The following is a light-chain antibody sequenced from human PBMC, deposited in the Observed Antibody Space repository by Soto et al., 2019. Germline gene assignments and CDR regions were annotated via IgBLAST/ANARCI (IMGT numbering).Light chain of an antibody. V-gene: IGLV1-40*01. J-gene: IGLJ3*02. CDR1: SSNIGAGYD. Sequence: QSVLTQPPSVSGAPGQRVTISCTGSSSNIGAGYDVHWYQQLPGTAPKLLIYGNSNRPSGVPDRLSGSKSGTSASLAITGLQAEDEADYYCQSYDSSLSNWVFGGGTQRTVL. CDR3: QSYDSSLSNWV. CDR2: GNS.